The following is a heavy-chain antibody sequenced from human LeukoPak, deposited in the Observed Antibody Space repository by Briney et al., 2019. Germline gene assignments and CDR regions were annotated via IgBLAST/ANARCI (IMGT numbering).Heavy chain of an antibody. CDR1: GYTFTSYG. V-gene: IGHV1-18*01. CDR2: ISAYNGNT. D-gene: IGHD3-10*01. Sequence: ASVKVSCKASGYTFTSYGISWARQAPGQGLEWMGWISAYNGNTNYAQKLPGRVTMTTDTSTSTAYMELRSLRSDDTAVYYCAISLQHYGSGSYLDFDYWGQGTLVTVSS. J-gene: IGHJ4*02. CDR3: AISLQHYGSGSYLDFDY.